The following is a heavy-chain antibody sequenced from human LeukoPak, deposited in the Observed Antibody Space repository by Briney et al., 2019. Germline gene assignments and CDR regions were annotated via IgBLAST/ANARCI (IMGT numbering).Heavy chain of an antibody. V-gene: IGHV3-74*01. J-gene: IGHJ4*02. CDR1: GFTFSSYW. D-gene: IGHD4-17*01. Sequence: GGSLRLSCAASGFTFSSYWMHWVRQVPGKGLVWVSRINSGGSSTNHADSVKGRFTISRDNAKNTLYLQMNSLRAEDTAVYYCARGGDYPFDYWGQGTLVTVSS. CDR3: ARGGDYPFDY. CDR2: INSGGSST.